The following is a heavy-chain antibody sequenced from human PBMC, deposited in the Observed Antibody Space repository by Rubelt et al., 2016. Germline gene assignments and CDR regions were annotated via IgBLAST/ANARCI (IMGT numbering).Heavy chain of an antibody. Sequence: EVQLVESGGGLVQPGGSLRLSCAASGFTFSSYSMNWVRQAPGKGLEWVSYISSSSSTIYYADSVKGRFTISRDNAKNSLYLQMNSLRDEDTAVYYCATQGYCSSTSCYGADWGQGTLVTVSS. CDR2: ISSSSSTI. CDR3: ATQGYCSSTSCYGAD. J-gene: IGHJ4*02. CDR1: GFTFSSYS. D-gene: IGHD2-2*01. V-gene: IGHV3-48*02.